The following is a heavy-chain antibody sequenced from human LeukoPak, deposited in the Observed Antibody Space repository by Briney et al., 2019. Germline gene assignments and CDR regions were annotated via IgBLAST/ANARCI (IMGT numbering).Heavy chain of an antibody. D-gene: IGHD5-24*01. CDR1: GFTFRNYG. CDR3: TKLGNHWADGDYWADGS. CDR2: ISSSSSTI. V-gene: IGHV3-48*02. Sequence: GGSLRLTCTTPGFTFRNYGMTWVRQAPGKGLEWVSYISSSSSTIFYADSVKGRFTISRDDAKNSLDLQMYSLRDEDTAMYYCTKLGNHWADGDYWADGSWGQGTPATVSS. J-gene: IGHJ5*02.